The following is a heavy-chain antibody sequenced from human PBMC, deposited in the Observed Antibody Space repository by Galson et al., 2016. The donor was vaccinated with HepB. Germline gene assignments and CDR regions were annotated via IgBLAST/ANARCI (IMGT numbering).Heavy chain of an antibody. CDR1: GFTFSSYW. J-gene: IGHJ4*02. CDR2: IKQDGSEK. D-gene: IGHD3-22*01. V-gene: IGHV3-7*05. Sequence: SLRLSCAASGFTFSSYWMSWVRQAPGKGLEWVANIKQDGSEKDYVDSVKGRFTISRDNAKNSLYLQMNSLRAEDTAVYYCARDPCVYDSSGYSPPWGYFDYWGQGILVTVSS. CDR3: ARDPCVYDSSGYSPPWGYFDY.